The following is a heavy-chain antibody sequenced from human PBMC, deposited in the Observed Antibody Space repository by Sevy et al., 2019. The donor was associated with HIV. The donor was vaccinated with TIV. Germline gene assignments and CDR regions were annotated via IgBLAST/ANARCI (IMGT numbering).Heavy chain of an antibody. Sequence: SETLSLTCTVSGGSISSYYWSWIRQPAGKGLEWIGCIYTSGSTNYNPSLKSRVTMSVDTSKNQFSLKLSSVTAADTAVYYCARVGYCSSTSCPTGHYYYGMDVWGQWTTVTVSS. CDR1: GGSISSYY. D-gene: IGHD2-2*01. J-gene: IGHJ6*02. CDR2: IYTSGST. CDR3: ARVGYCSSTSCPTGHYYYGMDV. V-gene: IGHV4-4*07.